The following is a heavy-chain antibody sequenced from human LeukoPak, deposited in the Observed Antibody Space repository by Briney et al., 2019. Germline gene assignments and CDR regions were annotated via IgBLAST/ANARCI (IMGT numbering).Heavy chain of an antibody. CDR1: GFTFDDYA. V-gene: IGHV3-9*01. J-gene: IGHJ4*02. D-gene: IGHD2-15*01. CDR2: ISRNSGNI. CDR3: ARDCSGGSCYSSGGSDY. Sequence: PGGSLRLSCAASGFTFDDYAMHWVRQTPGKGLEWVSYISRNSGNIGYADSVKGRFTISRDNAKNSLYLQMNSLRAEDTAVYYCARDCSGGSCYSSGGSDYWGQGTLVTVSS.